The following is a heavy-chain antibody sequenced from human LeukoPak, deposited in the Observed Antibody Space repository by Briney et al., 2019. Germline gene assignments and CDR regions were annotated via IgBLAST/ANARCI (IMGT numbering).Heavy chain of an antibody. CDR3: AKDGDYDILTGWSYTLYYFDY. CDR2: ISGSGGFT. V-gene: IGHV3-23*01. Sequence: GGSLRLSCAASGFTFSSYGMSWVRQAPGKGPEWVSDISGSGGFTYYADSVKGRFTISRDNSKNTLYLQMNSLRAEDTAVYYCAKDGDYDILTGWSYTLYYFDYWGQGTLVTVSS. J-gene: IGHJ4*02. CDR1: GFTFSSYG. D-gene: IGHD3-9*01.